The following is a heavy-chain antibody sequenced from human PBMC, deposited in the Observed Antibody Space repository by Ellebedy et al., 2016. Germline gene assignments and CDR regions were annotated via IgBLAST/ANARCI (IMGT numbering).Heavy chain of an antibody. CDR2: TFFRSKWYT. V-gene: IGHV6-1*01. J-gene: IGHJ4*02. D-gene: IGHD1-1*01. Sequence: SQTLSLTCAISGDSVSTNSVAWNWIRQSPSGGLEWLGRTFFRSKWYTDYAVAVKSRISIDADSSKNQFSLQLNSVTPQDTAVYYCARERTTTDYLDYWGLGALVTVSS. CDR1: GDSVSTNSVA. CDR3: ARERTTTDYLDY.